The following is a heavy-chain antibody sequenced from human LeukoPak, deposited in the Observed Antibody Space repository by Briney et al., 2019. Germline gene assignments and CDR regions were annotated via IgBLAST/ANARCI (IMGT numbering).Heavy chain of an antibody. V-gene: IGHV1-8*02. D-gene: IGHD6-13*01. CDR2: MNPSSGDT. CDR1: GYTFTGYY. Sequence: GASVKVSCKASGYTFTGYYMHWARQAPGQGLEWMGWMNPSSGDTGYAQKFQGRVTMTRDTSMSTAYMELSSLRSEDTAVYYCARGKNSAAGTLGDYWGQGTLVTVSS. J-gene: IGHJ4*02. CDR3: ARGKNSAAGTLGDY.